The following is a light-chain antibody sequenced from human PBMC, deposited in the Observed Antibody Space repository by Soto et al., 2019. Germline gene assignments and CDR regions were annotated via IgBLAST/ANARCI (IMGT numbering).Light chain of an antibody. J-gene: IGKJ1*01. CDR3: QQYYTTPWT. CDR2: WAS. CDR1: QSVLYSSNNNNY. Sequence: DIVMTQSPYSLAVSLCQRATINCKSSQSVLYSSNNNNYLAWYQQKPGQPPKALIYWASTRESGVPDRLSGSGSGTDFTLTISSLQAEDVAVYYCQQYYTTPWTLGQGTKVDIK. V-gene: IGKV4-1*01.